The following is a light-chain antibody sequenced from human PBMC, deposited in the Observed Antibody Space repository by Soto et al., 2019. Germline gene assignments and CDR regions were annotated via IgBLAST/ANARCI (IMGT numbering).Light chain of an antibody. Sequence: EIVLTQSPGTLSLSPGERATLSCRASQSVSSSYLAWYQQKPGQAPRLLIYDASNRATGIPARFSGSGSGTDFTLTISSLEPEDFAVYYCQQRNNWLGFSFGPGTKVDIK. V-gene: IGKV3D-20*02. CDR2: DAS. CDR3: QQRNNWLGFS. CDR1: QSVSSSY. J-gene: IGKJ3*01.